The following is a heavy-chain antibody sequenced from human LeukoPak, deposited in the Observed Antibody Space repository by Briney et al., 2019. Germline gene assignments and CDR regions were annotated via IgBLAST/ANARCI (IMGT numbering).Heavy chain of an antibody. V-gene: IGHV3-49*03. Sequence: GGSLRLSCTASGFTFGDYTMSWFRQAPGKGLEWVGFIRSKTYGGTTEDAASVKGRFTISRDDSKSIAYLQMNSLKTEDTAVYYCIRGGANSPFDYWGQGTLVTVSS. CDR3: IRGGANSPFDY. J-gene: IGHJ4*02. CDR2: IRSKTYGGTT. D-gene: IGHD1-1*01. CDR1: GFTFGDYT.